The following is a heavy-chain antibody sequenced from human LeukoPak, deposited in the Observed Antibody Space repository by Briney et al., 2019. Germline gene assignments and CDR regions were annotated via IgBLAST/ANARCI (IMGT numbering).Heavy chain of an antibody. CDR1: GGSFSGYY. CDR2: IDHSGST. CDR3: ARVSTHSNRLASRDY. V-gene: IGHV4-34*01. D-gene: IGHD4-11*01. J-gene: IGHJ4*02. Sequence: PSETLSLTCAVYGGSFSGYYWSWIRQPPGKGLEWIGEIDHSGSTNYNPSLKSRVTISVDTSKNQFSLKLSSVTAADTAVYYCARVSTHSNRLASRDYWGQGTLVTVSS.